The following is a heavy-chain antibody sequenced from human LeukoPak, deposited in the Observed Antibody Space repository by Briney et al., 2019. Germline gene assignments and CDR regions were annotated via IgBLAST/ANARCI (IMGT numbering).Heavy chain of an antibody. CDR3: ARPPAARRGDY. CDR2: ISSSGSTI. V-gene: IGHV3-48*03. J-gene: IGHJ4*02. Sequence: PGGSLRLSCAASGFTFSSYEMNWVRQAPGKGLEWVSYISSSGSTIYYADSVKGRFTISRDNAKNSLYLQMNSLSAEDTAVYYCARPPAARRGDYWGQGTLVTVSS. D-gene: IGHD6-6*01. CDR1: GFTFSSYE.